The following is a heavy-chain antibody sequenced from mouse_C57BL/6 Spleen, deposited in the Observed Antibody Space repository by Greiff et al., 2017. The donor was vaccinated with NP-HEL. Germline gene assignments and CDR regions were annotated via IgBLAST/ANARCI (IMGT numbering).Heavy chain of an antibody. Sequence: VKLVESGPGLVAPSQSLSITCTVSGFSLTSYAISWVRQPPGKGLEWLGVIWTGGGTNYNSALKSRLSISKDNSKSQVFLKMNSLQTDDTARYYCARYYGSSYEDAMDYWGQGTSVTVSS. CDR1: GFSLTSYA. CDR3: ARYYGSSYEDAMDY. CDR2: IWTGGGT. V-gene: IGHV2-9-1*01. J-gene: IGHJ4*01. D-gene: IGHD1-1*01.